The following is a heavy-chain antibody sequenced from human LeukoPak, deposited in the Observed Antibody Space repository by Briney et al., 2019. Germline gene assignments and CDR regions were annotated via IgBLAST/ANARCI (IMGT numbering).Heavy chain of an antibody. CDR2: INPNSGGT. CDR1: GYTFTGYY. CDR3: ARIDRSHYYGMDV. J-gene: IGHJ6*02. V-gene: IGHV1-2*04. Sequence: GASVKVSCKASGYTFTGYYMHWVRQAPGQGLEWMGWINPNSGGTNYAQKFQGWVTMTRDTSISTAYMELSRLRSDDTAVYYCARIDRSHYYGMDVWGQGTTVTVSS.